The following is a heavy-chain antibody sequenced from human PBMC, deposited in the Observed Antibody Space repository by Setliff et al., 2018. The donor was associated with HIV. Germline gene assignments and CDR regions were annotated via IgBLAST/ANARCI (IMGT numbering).Heavy chain of an antibody. CDR3: ARDDYFQH. CDR2: IKSDGSST. Sequence: GSLRLSCAASGFTFSSYWMHWVRQAPGKGLVWVSRIKSDGSSTSYADSVKGRFTISRDNAKNTLYLQMNSLRAEDTAAYYCARDDYFQHWGQGTQVTVSS. J-gene: IGHJ1*01. CDR1: GFTFSSYW. V-gene: IGHV3-74*01.